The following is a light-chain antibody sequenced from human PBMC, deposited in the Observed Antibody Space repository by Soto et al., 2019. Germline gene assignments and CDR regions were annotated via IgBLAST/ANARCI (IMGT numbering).Light chain of an antibody. CDR3: QQYYSSPVT. CDR2: WAS. Sequence: DIVMTQSPDSLAVSLGERATINCKSSLSVLYRSSNKNSLAWYQQKPGQPPKLLIYWASTRESGVPDRLSGSGSGTDFTLTISSLQAEDVAAYYCQQYYSSPVTFGKGTKVEIK. V-gene: IGKV4-1*01. J-gene: IGKJ1*01. CDR1: LSVLYRSSNKNS.